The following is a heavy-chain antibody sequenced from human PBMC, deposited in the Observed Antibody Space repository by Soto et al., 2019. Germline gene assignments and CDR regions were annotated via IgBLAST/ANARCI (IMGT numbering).Heavy chain of an antibody. CDR2: IKQDGSEK. Sequence: GSLRLSCAASGFTFSSYWMSWVRQAPGKGLEWVANIKQDGSEKYYVDSVKGRFTISRDNAKNSLYLQMNSLRAEDTAVYYCARGISYYDFWSGYYPFGYWGQGTLVTVSS. CDR1: GFTFSSYW. D-gene: IGHD3-3*01. CDR3: ARGISYYDFWSGYYPFGY. V-gene: IGHV3-7*01. J-gene: IGHJ4*02.